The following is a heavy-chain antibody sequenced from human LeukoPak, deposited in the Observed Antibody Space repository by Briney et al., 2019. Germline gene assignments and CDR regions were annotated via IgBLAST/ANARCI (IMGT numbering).Heavy chain of an antibody. V-gene: IGHV1-69*04. Sequence: ASVKVSCKASGGTFSSYAISWVRQAPGQGLEWMGRIIPILGIANYAQKFLGRVTITADKSTSTAYMELSSLRSEDTAVYYYARVVYYDSSGYITDYYYYYGMDVWGQGTTVTVSS. J-gene: IGHJ6*02. D-gene: IGHD3-22*01. CDR2: IIPILGIA. CDR1: GGTFSSYA. CDR3: ARVVYYDSSGYITDYYYYYGMDV.